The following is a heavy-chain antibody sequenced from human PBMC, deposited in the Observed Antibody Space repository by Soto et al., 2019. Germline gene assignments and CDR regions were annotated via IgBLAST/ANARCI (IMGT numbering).Heavy chain of an antibody. Sequence: QVQLVQSGAEVKKPGSSVKVSCKASGGTFSSYAISWVRQAPGRGLEWMGGIIPIFGTANYAQKFQGRVTITADESTSTAYMELSSLRSEDTAVYYCARRGDYLRTSTDDAFDIWGQGTMVTVSS. CDR2: IIPIFGTA. J-gene: IGHJ3*02. D-gene: IGHD4-17*01. CDR1: GGTFSSYA. CDR3: ARRGDYLRTSTDDAFDI. V-gene: IGHV1-69*01.